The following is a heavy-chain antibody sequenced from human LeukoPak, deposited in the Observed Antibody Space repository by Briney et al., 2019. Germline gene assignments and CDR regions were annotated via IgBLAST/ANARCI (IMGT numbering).Heavy chain of an antibody. J-gene: IGHJ5*02. CDR3: ARDKCSGGSCYVGFDP. CDR1: GGTFSSYA. D-gene: IGHD2-15*01. V-gene: IGHV1-69*06. Sequence: ASVKVSCKASGGTFSSYAISWVRQAPGQGLEWMGGIIPIFGTANYAQKFKGRVTITADKSTSTAYMELSSLRSEDTAVYYCARDKCSGGSCYVGFDPWGQGTLVTVSS. CDR2: IIPIFGTA.